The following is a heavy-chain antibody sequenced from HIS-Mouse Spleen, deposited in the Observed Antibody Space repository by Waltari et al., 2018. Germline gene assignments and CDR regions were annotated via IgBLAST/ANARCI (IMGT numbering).Heavy chain of an antibody. Sequence: QLQLQESGPGLVKPSETLSLTCTVSGGSISSSSYYWGWIRQPPGKGLGWIGVIYYSPSTYYNQSLKSRVTISLDTSKNQFALKLSSVTAADTAVYYCAREIPYSSSWYDWYFDLWGRGTLVTVSS. V-gene: IGHV4-39*07. D-gene: IGHD6-13*01. CDR2: IYYSPST. CDR3: AREIPYSSSWYDWYFDL. CDR1: GGSISSSSYY. J-gene: IGHJ2*01.